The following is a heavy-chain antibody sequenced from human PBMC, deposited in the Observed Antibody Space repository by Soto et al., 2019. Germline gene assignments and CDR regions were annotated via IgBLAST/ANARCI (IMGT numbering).Heavy chain of an antibody. Sequence: SETLSLTCTVSGGSISSSYWNWIRQPPGRGLEWIGYTYHSGSTDFNASLKSRVTMSVDTSKNQFSLKLSSVTNEDTGVYYCARTIFGVVTHSSYMDVWGKGTTVTVSS. V-gene: IGHV4-59*01. CDR1: GGSISSSY. D-gene: IGHD3-3*01. CDR2: TYHSGST. CDR3: ARTIFGVVTHSSYMDV. J-gene: IGHJ6*03.